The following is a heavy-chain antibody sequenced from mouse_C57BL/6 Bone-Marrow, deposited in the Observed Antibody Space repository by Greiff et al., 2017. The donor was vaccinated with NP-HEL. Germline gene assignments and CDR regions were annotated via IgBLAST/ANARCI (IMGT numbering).Heavy chain of an antibody. CDR3: ARSGGYDGDYYAMDY. V-gene: IGHV1-81*01. CDR1: GYTFTSYG. CDR2: IYPRSGNT. Sequence: VQLQESGAELARPGASVKLSCKASGYTFTSYGISWVKQRTGQGLEWIGEIYPRSGNTYYNEKFKGKATLTADKSSSTAYMELRSLTSEDSAVYFCARSGGYDGDYYAMDYWGQGTSVTVSS. J-gene: IGHJ4*01. D-gene: IGHD2-2*01.